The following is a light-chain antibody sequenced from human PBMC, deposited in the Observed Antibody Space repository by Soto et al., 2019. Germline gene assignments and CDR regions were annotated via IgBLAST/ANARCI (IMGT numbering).Light chain of an antibody. Sequence: DIQMTQSPSSLSASVGDRVTITCRASQSVSNWLAWYQQKPGKAPKLLIYDASTLQSGVPSRFSGSGSGTEFTLTISSLQTDDLATYYCQQYNSYSGTFGQGTKVDI. J-gene: IGKJ1*01. V-gene: IGKV1-5*01. CDR3: QQYNSYSGT. CDR2: DAS. CDR1: QSVSNW.